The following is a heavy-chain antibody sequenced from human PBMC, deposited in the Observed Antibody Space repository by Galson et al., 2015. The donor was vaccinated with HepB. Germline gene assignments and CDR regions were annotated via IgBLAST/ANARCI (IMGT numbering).Heavy chain of an antibody. V-gene: IGHV6-1*01. CDR1: GDSVSSNSAA. CDR3: ARAGYSGYDWADYYYHGMDV. J-gene: IGHJ6*02. CDR2: TYYRSKWYN. Sequence: CAISGDSVSSNSAAWNWIRQSPSRGLEWLGRTYYRSKWYNDYAVSVKSRITINPDTSKNQFSLQLNSVTPEDTAVYYCARAGYSGYDWADYYYHGMDVWGQGTTVTVSS. D-gene: IGHD5-12*01.